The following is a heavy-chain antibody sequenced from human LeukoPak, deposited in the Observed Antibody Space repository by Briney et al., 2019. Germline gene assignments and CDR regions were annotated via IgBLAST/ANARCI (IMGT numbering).Heavy chain of an antibody. D-gene: IGHD3-22*01. CDR2: ISGSSSYL. J-gene: IGHJ4*02. Sequence: PGGSLRLSCAASGFPFSACSMNWVRQAPGKGLEWVSSISGSSSYLYYADSVKGRFTISRDNAKNSLYLHMNSLRAEDTAVYYCAKAYYDSSGYSYYFDYWGQGTLVTVSS. CDR3: AKAYYDSSGYSYYFDY. CDR1: GFPFSACS. V-gene: IGHV3-21*01.